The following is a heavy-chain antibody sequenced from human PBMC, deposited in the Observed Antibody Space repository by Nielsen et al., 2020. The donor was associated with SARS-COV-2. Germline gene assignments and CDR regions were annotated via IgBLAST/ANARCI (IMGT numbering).Heavy chain of an antibody. CDR1: GFTFSTYG. D-gene: IGHD6-13*01. Sequence: GESLKISCTASGFTFSTYGMHWVRQAPGKGLEWVATISNDGSNKYYPDSMKGRFTISRDNSMLYLQMNSLRAEDTAVYYCAKDPYAEPAIAAGPLDVWGQGTTVTVSS. J-gene: IGHJ6*02. CDR2: ISNDGSNK. V-gene: IGHV3-30*18. CDR3: AKDPYAEPAIAAGPLDV.